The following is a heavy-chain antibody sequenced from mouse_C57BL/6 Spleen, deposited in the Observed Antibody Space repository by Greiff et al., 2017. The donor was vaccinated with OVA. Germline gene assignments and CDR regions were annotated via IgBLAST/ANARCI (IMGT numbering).Heavy chain of an antibody. Sequence: VQLKQSGPELVKPGASVKMSCKASGYTFTDYNMHWVKQSHGKSLEWIGYINPNNGGTSYNQKFKGKATLTVNKSSSTAYMELRSLTSEDSAVYYCARRLYCYGSSSYAMDYWGQGTSVTVSS. V-gene: IGHV1-22*01. J-gene: IGHJ4*01. CDR1: GYTFTDYN. CDR3: ARRLYCYGSSSYAMDY. CDR2: INPNNGGT. D-gene: IGHD1-1*01.